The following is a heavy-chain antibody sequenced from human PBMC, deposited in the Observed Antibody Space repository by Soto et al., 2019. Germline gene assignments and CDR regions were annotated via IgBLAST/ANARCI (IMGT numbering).Heavy chain of an antibody. CDR2: ISVYNGNT. CDR3: ARGWRPLNGGRYDTSGYFDY. J-gene: IGHJ4*02. CDR1: GYSFIGYG. V-gene: IGHV1-18*01. Sequence: QVQLVQSGAEVKEPGASVKVSCKASGYSFIGYGLSWVRQAPGQGLEWMGWISVYNGNTNYAQNFQGRVTVTPDTSTSTVYMELRSLRSDDTAVYYCARGWRPLNGGRYDTSGYFDYWGQGTLVTVSS. D-gene: IGHD3-22*01.